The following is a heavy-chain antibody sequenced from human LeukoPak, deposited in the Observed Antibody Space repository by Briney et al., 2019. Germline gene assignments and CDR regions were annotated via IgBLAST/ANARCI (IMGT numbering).Heavy chain of an antibody. V-gene: IGHV3-33*06. CDR3: AKEGDEFRGYLDV. Sequence: PGTSLRLSCAASGFTFSRLGMQWVRQAPGNGLEWVAAIHNDGTQGQYGDSVKGRFTISKDNSQSTLYLQMNNLRDDDTAVYYCAKEGDEFRGYLDVWGKGTTVTVSS. J-gene: IGHJ6*03. D-gene: IGHD2-21*02. CDR2: IHNDGTQG. CDR1: GFTFSRLG.